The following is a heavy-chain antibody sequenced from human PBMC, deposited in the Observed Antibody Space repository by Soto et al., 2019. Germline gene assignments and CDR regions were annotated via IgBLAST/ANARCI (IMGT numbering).Heavy chain of an antibody. CDR2: ISSSSSYI. D-gene: IGHD3-10*01. V-gene: IGHV3-21*01. J-gene: IGHJ4*02. Sequence: VQLVESGGGVVQPGRSLRLSCAASGFTFSSYAMHWVRQAPGKGLEWVSSISSSSSYIYYADSVKGRFTISRDNAKNTLYLQMNSLRAEDTAVYYCARRVGEPDYWGQGTLVTVSS. CDR3: ARRVGEPDY. CDR1: GFTFSSYA.